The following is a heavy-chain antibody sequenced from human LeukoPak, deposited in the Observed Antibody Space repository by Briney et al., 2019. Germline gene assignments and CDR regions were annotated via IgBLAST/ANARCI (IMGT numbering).Heavy chain of an antibody. V-gene: IGHV4-59*01. CDR3: ARRGGSPLGAFDI. CDR2: MYYSERP. CDR1: GGSISSYY. Sequence: SETRSLTCTVSGGSISSYYWSWIRQPPGKGLEWIGYMYYSERPNYNPSLKSRLTISLDTSKNQFSLKLSSVTAADTAVYYCARRGGSPLGAFDIWGQGTMVTVSS. J-gene: IGHJ3*02. D-gene: IGHD1-26*01.